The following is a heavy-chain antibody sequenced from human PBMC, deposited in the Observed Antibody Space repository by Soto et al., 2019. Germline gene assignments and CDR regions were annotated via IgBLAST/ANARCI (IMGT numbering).Heavy chain of an antibody. J-gene: IGHJ3*02. CDR2: IKQDGSEK. CDR1: GFTFSSYW. V-gene: IGHV3-7*01. D-gene: IGHD6-6*01. CDR3: ARDQRWRRGSSAVKDAFDI. Sequence: EVQLVVSGGGLVQPGGSLRLSCAASGFTFSSYWMSWVRQAPGKGLEWVATIKQDGSEKYYVDSVKGRFTISRDNAKNSLYLQMSSLRAEDTAVYYCARDQRWRRGSSAVKDAFDIWGQGTMVTVSS.